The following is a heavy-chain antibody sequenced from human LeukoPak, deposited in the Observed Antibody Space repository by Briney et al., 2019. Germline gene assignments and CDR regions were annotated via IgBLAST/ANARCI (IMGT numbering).Heavy chain of an antibody. D-gene: IGHD6-13*01. J-gene: IGHJ4*02. Sequence: GGSLRLSCAASGFTFSNAWMSWVRQAPGKGLEWVGRIKSKSDGGTIDYGAPVKGRLTISRDDSKNTLYLQMSSLKTEDTAVYYCTTDLGIPSGGDFDCWGQGTLVTVSS. CDR3: TTDLGIPSGGDFDC. V-gene: IGHV3-15*01. CDR1: GFTFSNAW. CDR2: IKSKSDGGTI.